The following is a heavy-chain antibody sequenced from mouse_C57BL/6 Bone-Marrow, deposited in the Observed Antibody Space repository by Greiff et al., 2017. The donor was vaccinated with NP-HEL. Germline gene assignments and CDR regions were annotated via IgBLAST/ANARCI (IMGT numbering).Heavy chain of an antibody. CDR3: ARDGDFLYFDY. V-gene: IGHV5-4*01. CDR2: ISDGGSYT. J-gene: IGHJ2*01. CDR1: GFTFSSYA. Sequence: EVQRVESGGGLVKPGGSLKLSCAASGFTFSSYAMSWVRQTPEKRLEWVATISDGGSYTYYPDNVKGRFTISRDNAKNNLYLQMSHLKSEDTAMYYCARDGDFLYFDYWGQGTTLTVSS.